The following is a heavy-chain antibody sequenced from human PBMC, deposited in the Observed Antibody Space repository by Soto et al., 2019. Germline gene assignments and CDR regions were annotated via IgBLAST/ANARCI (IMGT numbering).Heavy chain of an antibody. V-gene: IGHV3-23*01. J-gene: IGHJ4*02. CDR2: IRGSGRDT. D-gene: IGHD6-13*01. CDR3: AREALIAAAGQFDY. Sequence: GGALRLSCVASGFPFSNNGLAWVRQAPGRGLEWVSGIRGSGRDTYYADSVKGRFTISRDNSKNTLYLQMNSLRAEDTALYYCAREALIAAAGQFDYWGQGTLVTVSS. CDR1: GFPFSNNG.